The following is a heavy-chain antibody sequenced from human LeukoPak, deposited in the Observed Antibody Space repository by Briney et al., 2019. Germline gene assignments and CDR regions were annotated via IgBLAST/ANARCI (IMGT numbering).Heavy chain of an antibody. Sequence: SETLSLTCTVPGGSISSGSYYWSWIRQPAGKGLEWIGRIYTSGSTNYNPSLKSRLTISVDTSKNQFSLKLSSVTAADTAVYYCARDYCSSTSCYFDNWFDPWGQGTLVTVSS. V-gene: IGHV4-61*02. D-gene: IGHD2-2*01. J-gene: IGHJ5*02. CDR3: ARDYCSSTSCYFDNWFDP. CDR2: IYTSGST. CDR1: GGSISSGSYY.